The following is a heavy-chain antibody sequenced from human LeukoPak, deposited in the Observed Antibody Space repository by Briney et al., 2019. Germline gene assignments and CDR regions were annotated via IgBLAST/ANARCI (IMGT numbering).Heavy chain of an antibody. CDR3: ARESNYYGSGTGWFDP. D-gene: IGHD3-10*01. Sequence: SETLSLTCTVSGGSINTPNYYWGWIRQTPGKGLEWIGNIFYSGGTYYSPSLTSRVTISLDTSRNQFSLKLNSVTAADTAVYYCARESNYYGSGTGWFDPWGQGTLVTVSS. CDR1: GGSINTPNYY. J-gene: IGHJ5*02. V-gene: IGHV4-39*07. CDR2: IFYSGGT.